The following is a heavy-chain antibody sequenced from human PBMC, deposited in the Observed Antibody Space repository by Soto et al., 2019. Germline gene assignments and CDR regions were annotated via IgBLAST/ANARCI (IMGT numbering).Heavy chain of an antibody. Sequence: GGSLRLSCAASGFTFSSYAMSWVRQAPGKGLEWVSAISGSGGSTYYADSVKGRFTISRDNSKSTLYLQMNSLRAEDTAVYYCAKDAYLITMVRGVRTFDYWGQGTLVTVSS. CDR2: ISGSGGST. D-gene: IGHD3-10*01. J-gene: IGHJ4*02. V-gene: IGHV3-23*01. CDR1: GFTFSSYA. CDR3: AKDAYLITMVRGVRTFDY.